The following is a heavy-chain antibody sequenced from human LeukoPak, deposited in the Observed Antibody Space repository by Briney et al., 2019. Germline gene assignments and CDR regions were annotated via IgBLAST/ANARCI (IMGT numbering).Heavy chain of an antibody. J-gene: IGHJ4*02. Sequence: GASVKVSCKASGYTFTSYDINWVRQATGQGLEWMGGIIPIFGTANYAQKFQGRVTITADESTSTAYMELSSLRSEDTAVYYCARERGIAARLPLLYWGQGTLVTVSS. CDR3: ARERGIAARLPLLY. V-gene: IGHV1-69*13. CDR1: GYTFTSYD. D-gene: IGHD6-6*01. CDR2: IIPIFGTA.